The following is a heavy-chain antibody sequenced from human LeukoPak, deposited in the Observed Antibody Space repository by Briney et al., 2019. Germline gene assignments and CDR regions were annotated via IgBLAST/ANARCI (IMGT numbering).Heavy chain of an antibody. V-gene: IGHV4-34*01. CDR1: RGSFSGYF. Sequence: SETLSLTCDVYRGSFSGYFWSWIRQTPGKGLEWLGEMNDSGSTNYNPSLESRVTISVAVSKNQYSLRLTSVTAADTAVYYCARKGFVESTGWRGAFDVWGQGTMVTVSS. D-gene: IGHD2-8*02. CDR2: MNDSGST. J-gene: IGHJ3*01. CDR3: ARKGFVESTGWRGAFDV.